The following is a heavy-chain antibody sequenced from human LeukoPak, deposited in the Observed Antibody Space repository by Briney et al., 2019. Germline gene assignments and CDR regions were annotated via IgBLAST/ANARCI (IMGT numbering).Heavy chain of an antibody. D-gene: IGHD2-15*01. CDR3: ARRLFRAATHFDY. CDR2: IDYSGST. J-gene: IGHJ4*02. CDR1: GGSISSSSYY. Sequence: SETLSLTCTVSGGSISSSSYYWGWIRQPPGKGLEWIGSIDYSGSTYYNPSLKSRVTISVDTSKNQFSLKLSSVTAADTAVYYCARRLFRAATHFDYWGQGTLVTVSS. V-gene: IGHV4-39*01.